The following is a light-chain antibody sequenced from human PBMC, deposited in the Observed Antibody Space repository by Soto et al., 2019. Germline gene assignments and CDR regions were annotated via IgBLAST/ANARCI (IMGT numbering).Light chain of an antibody. CDR1: QSVSSSY. J-gene: IGKJ5*01. V-gene: IGKV3-20*01. CDR2: GAS. Sequence: EIVLTQSPGTLSLSPGERATLACRASQSVSSSYLAWYQQKPGQAPRLLIYGASSRATGIPDRFSGSGSGTDFTLTISRLEPEDFAVYYCQQYGSSPTFGQGKRLEI. CDR3: QQYGSSPT.